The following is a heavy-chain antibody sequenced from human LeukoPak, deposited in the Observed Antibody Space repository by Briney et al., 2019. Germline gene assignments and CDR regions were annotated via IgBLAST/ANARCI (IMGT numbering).Heavy chain of an antibody. V-gene: IGHV3-30-3*01. D-gene: IGHD1-14*01. CDR1: GFTFSSYA. Sequence: PGGSLRLSCAASGFTFSSYAMHWVRQAPGKGLEWVAVISYDGSNKYYADSVKGRFTISRDNSKNTLYLQMNSLRAEDTAVYYCARDLPGDYWGQGTLVTASS. J-gene: IGHJ4*02. CDR3: ARDLPGDY. CDR2: ISYDGSNK.